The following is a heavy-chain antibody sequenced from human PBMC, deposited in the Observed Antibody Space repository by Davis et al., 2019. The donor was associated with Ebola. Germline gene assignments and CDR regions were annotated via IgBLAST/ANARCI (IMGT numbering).Heavy chain of an antibody. D-gene: IGHD3-22*01. J-gene: IGHJ4*02. V-gene: IGHV3-30-3*01. Sequence: PGGSLRLSCAASGFTFSSYAMHWVRQAPGKGLEWVAVISYDGSNKYYADSVKGRFTISRDNSKNTLYLQMNSLRAEDTAVYYCARKVKTYYYDSSGYSDYWGQGTLVTVSS. CDR1: GFTFSSYA. CDR2: ISYDGSNK. CDR3: ARKVKTYYYDSSGYSDY.